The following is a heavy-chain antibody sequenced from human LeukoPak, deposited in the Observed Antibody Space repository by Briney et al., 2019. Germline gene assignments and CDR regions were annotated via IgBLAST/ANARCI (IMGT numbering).Heavy chain of an antibody. Sequence: GGSLRLSCAASGFIFSSYAMSWVRKAPGKGREWVSAISGSGGSTYYAGSVKGRFTISRDISKDTQYLQMSSLRAEDTAVYYCARDVESREGSWDYWGKEPLVTVSS. CDR3: ARDVESREGSWDY. CDR1: GFIFSSYA. CDR2: ISGSGGST. V-gene: IGHV3-23*01. D-gene: IGHD5-24*01. J-gene: IGHJ4*02.